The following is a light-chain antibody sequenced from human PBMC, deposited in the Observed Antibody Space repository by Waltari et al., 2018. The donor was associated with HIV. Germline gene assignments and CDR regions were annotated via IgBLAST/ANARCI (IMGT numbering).Light chain of an antibody. V-gene: IGKV3-20*01. CDR2: GAS. J-gene: IGKJ2*01. CDR3: QQYDSSPYT. CDR1: QSVSRY. Sequence: EIVLTQSPGTLSLSPGDRATLSCRASQSVSRYLSWLQQKPGQAPRLLIFGASSRATGIPDRFSGSVSGTDFTLTISRLEPEDFAVYFCQQYDSSPYTFGQGTKLEIK.